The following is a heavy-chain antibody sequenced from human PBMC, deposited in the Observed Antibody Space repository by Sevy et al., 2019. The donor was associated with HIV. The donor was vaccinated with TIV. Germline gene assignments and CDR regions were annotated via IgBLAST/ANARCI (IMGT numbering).Heavy chain of an antibody. J-gene: IGHJ6*02. D-gene: IGHD3-9*01. CDR1: GISFTTSG. CDR2: ISYHGRDK. V-gene: IGHV3-30*18. CDR3: AKDFTGYNGMDV. Sequence: GGSLRLSCVVSGISFTTSGMHWVRQAPGKGLEWMAVISYHGRDKFYAESVKGRSTISRDNSKNMLYLQMNSLRAEDTAVYYCAKDFTGYNGMDVWGQGTKVTVSS.